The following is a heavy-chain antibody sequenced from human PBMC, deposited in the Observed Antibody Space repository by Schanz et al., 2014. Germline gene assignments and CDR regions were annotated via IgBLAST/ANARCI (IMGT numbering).Heavy chain of an antibody. V-gene: IGHV3-11*06. Sequence: VHLLDSGGGLVQPGGSLRLSCAASGFTFSDYYMSWIRQAPGKGLEWVSYVSSSSSYTHYADSVKGRFTISRDNSKNTVYLQMNGLRAEDTAVYYCARVALPGYSSPRDAFDIWGQGTMVTVSS. D-gene: IGHD5-18*01. CDR1: GFTFSDYY. CDR3: ARVALPGYSSPRDAFDI. CDR2: VSSSSSYT. J-gene: IGHJ3*02.